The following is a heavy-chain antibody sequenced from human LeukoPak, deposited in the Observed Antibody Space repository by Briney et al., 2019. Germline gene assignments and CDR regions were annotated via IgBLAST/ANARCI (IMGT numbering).Heavy chain of an antibody. Sequence: GGSLRLSCAASGFTFSSYAMSWVRQAPRKGGEWVSAIIGIGGSTYYADSVKGRFTISRDNSKNTLYLQMNSLRAEDTAVYYCAKWGGHIVVVPAANYFDYWGQGTLVTVSS. D-gene: IGHD2-2*01. V-gene: IGHV3-23*01. CDR3: AKWGGHIVVVPAANYFDY. J-gene: IGHJ4*02. CDR2: IIGIGGST. CDR1: GFTFSSYA.